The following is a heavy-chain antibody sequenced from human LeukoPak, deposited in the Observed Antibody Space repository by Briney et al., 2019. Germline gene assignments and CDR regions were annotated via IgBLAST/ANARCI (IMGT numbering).Heavy chain of an antibody. D-gene: IGHD4-17*01. CDR3: ADLGDYAVG. Sequence: GGSLRLSCAASGFTFRNAWMSWVRQAPGKGLEWVGRIKSRTDGGTIEYAAPVKGRFSISRDDSKNTLYLQINSLKTEDTAVCYCADLGDYAVGWGQGTLVTVSS. CDR1: GFTFRNAW. V-gene: IGHV3-15*01. CDR2: IKSRTDGGTI. J-gene: IGHJ4*02.